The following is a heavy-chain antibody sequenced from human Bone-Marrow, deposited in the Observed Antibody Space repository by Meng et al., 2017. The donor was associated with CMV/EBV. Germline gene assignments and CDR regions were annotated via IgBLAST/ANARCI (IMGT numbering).Heavy chain of an antibody. J-gene: IGHJ6*02. V-gene: IGHV1-18*01. CDR2: ISGYTGNI. Sequence: ASVKVSCKASGYTFTSFGISWVRQAPGQGLEWMGWISGYTGNISYAQKFQGRVTITTDTSTSTAYMDLRSLTYDDTAVYYCARARPRVDIVATARRNYGMDVWGQRTTFAVSS. CDR3: ARARPRVDIVATARRNYGMDV. D-gene: IGHD5-12*01. CDR1: GYTFTSFG.